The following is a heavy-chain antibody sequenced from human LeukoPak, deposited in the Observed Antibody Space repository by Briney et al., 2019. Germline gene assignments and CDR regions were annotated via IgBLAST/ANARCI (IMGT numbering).Heavy chain of an antibody. CDR2: ITATATTS. V-gene: IGHV3-23*01. Sequence: GGSLRLSCAASGFMFGTYAMSWVRQAPGKGLEWVAAITATATTSYFADSVKGRFTISRDNSRNILYLQMSSLRADDTAIYYCAKDRRVRGYYFLGRGGYFDYWGQGSLVTVSS. J-gene: IGHJ4*02. CDR3: AKDRRVRGYYFLGRGGYFDY. CDR1: GFMFGTYA. D-gene: IGHD3-3*01.